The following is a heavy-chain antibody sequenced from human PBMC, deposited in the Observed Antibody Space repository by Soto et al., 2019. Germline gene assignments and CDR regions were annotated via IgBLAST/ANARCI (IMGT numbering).Heavy chain of an antibody. D-gene: IGHD3-10*01. Sequence: SETLSLTCTVSGGSISSSSYYWGWIRQPSGKGLEWIGSIYYSGSTYYNPSLKSRVTISVDTSKNQFSLKLSSVTAADTAVYYCARRITMVRGVIISWFDPWGQGTLVTVSS. CDR1: GGSISSSSYY. J-gene: IGHJ5*02. CDR2: IYYSGST. CDR3: ARRITMVRGVIISWFDP. V-gene: IGHV4-39*01.